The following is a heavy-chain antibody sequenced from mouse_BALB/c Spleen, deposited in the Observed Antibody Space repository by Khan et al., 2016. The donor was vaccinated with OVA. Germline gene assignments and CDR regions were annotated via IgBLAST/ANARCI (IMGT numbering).Heavy chain of an antibody. V-gene: IGHV1-4*01. D-gene: IGHD1-1*01. CDR3: ARGGYGSFGF. CDR1: GYIFTNYM. CDR2: INPSNDSS. Sequence: QVQLKQSGAELARPGASVKMSCKASGYIFTNYMMHWVKQRPGQGLEWIGDINPSNDSSNYNQNFKDKATLTADKSSSTAYMQLSSLTSEDSAVYYCARGGYGSFGFWGQGTLVTVSA. J-gene: IGHJ3*01.